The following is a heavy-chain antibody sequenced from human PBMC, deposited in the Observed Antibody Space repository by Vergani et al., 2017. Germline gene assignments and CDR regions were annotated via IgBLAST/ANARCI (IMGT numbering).Heavy chain of an antibody. CDR1: GFTFSSYG. V-gene: IGHV3-33*01. CDR3: ASLFGELEEGFDY. Sequence: QVQLVESGGGVVQPGRSLRLSCAASGFTFSSYGMHWVRQAPGKGLEWVAVIWYDGSNKYYADSVKGRFTISRDNSKNTLYLQMNSLRAEDTAVYYCASLFGELEEGFDYWGQGTLVTVSS. CDR2: IWYDGSNK. J-gene: IGHJ4*02. D-gene: IGHD3-10*02.